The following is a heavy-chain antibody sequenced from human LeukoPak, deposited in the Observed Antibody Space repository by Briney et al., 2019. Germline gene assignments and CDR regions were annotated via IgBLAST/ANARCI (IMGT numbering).Heavy chain of an antibody. J-gene: IGHJ5*02. CDR2: IDYSGST. Sequence: SETLSLTCTVSGDSISSYYWSWIRQPPGKGLEWIGYIDYSGSTNYNPSLKRRVTLSLDTSKNQFSLKLSSVTAADTAVYYCARAYSSSWYWNWFDPWGQGTLVTVSS. D-gene: IGHD6-13*01. CDR3: ARAYSSSWYWNWFDP. CDR1: GDSISSYY. V-gene: IGHV4-59*01.